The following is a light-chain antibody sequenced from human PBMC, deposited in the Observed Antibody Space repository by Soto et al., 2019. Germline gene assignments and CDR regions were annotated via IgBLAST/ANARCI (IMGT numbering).Light chain of an antibody. CDR3: QQSYSTPGT. J-gene: IGKJ3*01. CDR2: AAS. Sequence: DIQMTQSPSSLSASVRDRVTITCRASQSISSYLNWYQQKPGKAPKLLIYAASSLQSGVPSRFSGSGSGTDFTLTISSLQPADFATYYCQQSYSTPGTFGPGTKVDIK. CDR1: QSISSY. V-gene: IGKV1-39*01.